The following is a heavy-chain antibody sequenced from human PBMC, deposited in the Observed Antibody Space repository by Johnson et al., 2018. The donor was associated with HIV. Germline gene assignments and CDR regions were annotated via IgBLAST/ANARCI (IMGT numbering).Heavy chain of an antibody. CDR3: ARGTVCGGDCYSRAFDI. Sequence: VQLVESGGGLVQPWGSLRLSCAASGFTFSSYAMHWVRQAPGKGLEYVSAISSNGGSTYYANSVKGRFTISRDNSKNTLYLQMGSLRAEDMAVYYCARGTVCGGDCYSRAFDIWGQGTMVTVSS. CDR2: ISSNGGST. V-gene: IGHV3-64*01. D-gene: IGHD2-21*02. CDR1: GFTFSSYA. J-gene: IGHJ3*02.